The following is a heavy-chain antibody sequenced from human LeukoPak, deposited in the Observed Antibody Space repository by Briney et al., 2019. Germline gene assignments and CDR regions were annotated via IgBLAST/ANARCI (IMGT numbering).Heavy chain of an antibody. V-gene: IGHV3-23*01. D-gene: IGHD3-3*01. CDR1: GFMFEDHG. CDR2: ISGSGVST. J-gene: IGHJ4*02. Sequence: GGSLRLSCAVSGFMFEDHGMSWVRQAPGKGLEWVSTISGSGVSTYYADSVKGQFTISRDNSKNTLYLQMNSLRAEDTAVYYCAKEEWLLAVYFDYWGQGTLVTVSS. CDR3: AKEEWLLAVYFDY.